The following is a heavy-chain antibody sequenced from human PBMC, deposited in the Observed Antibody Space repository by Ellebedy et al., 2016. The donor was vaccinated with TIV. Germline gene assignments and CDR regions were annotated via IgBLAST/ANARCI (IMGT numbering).Heavy chain of an antibody. CDR3: ARRGEKDSSAYYHPDC. Sequence: MPSETLSLTCTVSGGSISPYYGRWIRQPPGKGLEWIGYIYYSGSTNYNPSLKSRVTISVDTSRSRLSLRLSSVTAADTAVYFCARRGEKDSSAYYHPDCWGQGSLVTVSS. J-gene: IGHJ4*02. CDR2: IYYSGST. V-gene: IGHV4-59*08. D-gene: IGHD3-22*01. CDR1: GGSISPYY.